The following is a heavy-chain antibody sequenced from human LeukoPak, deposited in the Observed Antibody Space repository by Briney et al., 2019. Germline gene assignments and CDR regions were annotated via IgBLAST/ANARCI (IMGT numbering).Heavy chain of an antibody. J-gene: IGHJ6*03. CDR2: VLYGGIT. Sequence: PSETLSLTCTVSGVSISSPAYFWGWIRQPPGKGLEWIVSVLYGGITFYNPSLQSRVGISVDTPKHQFSLQLSSVTAADSAVYYCGREFGEYSLPRYMDVWGRGTTVSVSS. CDR3: GREFGEYSLPRYMDV. D-gene: IGHD5-18*01. V-gene: IGHV4-39*07. CDR1: GVSISSPAYF.